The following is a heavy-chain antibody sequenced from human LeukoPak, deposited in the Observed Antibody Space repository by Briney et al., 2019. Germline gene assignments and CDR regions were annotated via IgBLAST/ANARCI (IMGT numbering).Heavy chain of an antibody. CDR3: ASEAAAGTGAFDI. J-gene: IGHJ3*02. V-gene: IGHV4-61*01. D-gene: IGHD6-13*01. CDR2: IYYSGST. Sequence: PSETLSLTCTVSGGSISSGSYYWSWIRQPPGKGLEWIGYIYYSGSTNYNPSLKSRVIISVDTSKNQFSLKLSSVTAADTAVYYCASEAAAGTGAFDIWGQGTMVTVSS. CDR1: GGSISSGSYY.